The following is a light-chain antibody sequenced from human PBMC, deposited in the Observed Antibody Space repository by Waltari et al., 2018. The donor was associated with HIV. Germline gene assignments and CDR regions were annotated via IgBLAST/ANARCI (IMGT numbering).Light chain of an antibody. Sequence: QSVLTQQPSVSQATGQKATIYCSGPTSNIVIRSVSWYPHRTGTAPRLLLYDNHQRPSGLPGRFYGSNSGTSANLAITGLRTGDEADYYCVTCDKSLTAVVFGGGTKLTVL. CDR3: VTCDKSLTAVV. V-gene: IGLV1-51*01. CDR1: TSNIVIRS. J-gene: IGLJ2*01. CDR2: DNH.